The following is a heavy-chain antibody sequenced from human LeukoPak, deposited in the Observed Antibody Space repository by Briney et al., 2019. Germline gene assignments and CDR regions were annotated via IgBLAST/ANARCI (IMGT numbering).Heavy chain of an antibody. CDR2: ISPDNGNT. CDR1: GYTFISYG. CDR3: ARERLIAEAGNPNEYFQY. D-gene: IGHD6-13*01. Sequence: ASVKVSCKTSGYTFISYGISWVRQAPGQGPEWMGWISPDNGNTNYAQKFQDRVTMTTDTSTTTAYMELRSLRSDDTAVYYCARERLIAEAGNPNEYFQYWGQGTLVTVSS. V-gene: IGHV1-18*01. J-gene: IGHJ1*01.